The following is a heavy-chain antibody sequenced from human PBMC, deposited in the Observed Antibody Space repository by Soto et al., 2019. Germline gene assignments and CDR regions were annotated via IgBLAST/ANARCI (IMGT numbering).Heavy chain of an antibody. V-gene: IGHV1-18*04. D-gene: IGHD6-13*01. CDR3: ASRSSSSWYEAFDI. J-gene: IGHJ3*02. CDR2: ISAYNGNT. CDR1: GYTFTSYG. Sequence: SVKVSFKASGYTFTSYGSSWVRQAPGQGLEWMGWISAYNGNTNYAQKLQGRVTMTTDTSTSTAYLELRSLRSDDTDVYYCASRSSSSWYEAFDIWGQGTMVTV.